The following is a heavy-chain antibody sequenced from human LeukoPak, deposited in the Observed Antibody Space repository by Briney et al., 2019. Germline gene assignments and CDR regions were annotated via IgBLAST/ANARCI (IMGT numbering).Heavy chain of an antibody. Sequence: GRSLRLSCAASGFTFSSYGMHWVRQAPGKGLEWVAVIWYDGSNKYYADSVKGRFTISRDNSKNTLYLQMNSPRAEDTAVYYCARDRYGYGGYYYYMDVWGKGTTVTVSS. CDR3: ARDRYGYGGYYYYMDV. CDR1: GFTFSSYG. V-gene: IGHV3-33*01. J-gene: IGHJ6*03. CDR2: IWYDGSNK. D-gene: IGHD5-18*01.